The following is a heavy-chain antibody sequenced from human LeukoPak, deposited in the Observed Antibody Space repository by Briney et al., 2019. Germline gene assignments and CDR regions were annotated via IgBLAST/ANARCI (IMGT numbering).Heavy chain of an antibody. Sequence: SQTLSLTCTVSGYSISSGYYWGWIRQPPGKGLEWIGSIYHSGSTYYNPSLKSRVTISVDTSKNQFSLKLSSVTAADTAVYYCARFNWGSEEYAFDIWGQGTMVTVSS. V-gene: IGHV4-38-2*02. CDR1: GYSISSGYY. D-gene: IGHD7-27*01. CDR2: IYHSGST. J-gene: IGHJ3*02. CDR3: ARFNWGSEEYAFDI.